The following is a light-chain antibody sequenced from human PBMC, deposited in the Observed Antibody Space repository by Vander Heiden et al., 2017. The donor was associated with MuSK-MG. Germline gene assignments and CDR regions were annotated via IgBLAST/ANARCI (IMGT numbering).Light chain of an antibody. J-gene: IGLJ2*01. Sequence: QSALTQPASVSGSPGQSITISCTGSSRDVGTYDLVSWYQQEPGKSPKLVIYEVSKRPSGVSHRFSGSKSGTTASLTISGLQAEDEGDYYCSSHGATSTFIFGGGTKLTVL. CDR2: EVS. CDR1: SRDVGTYDL. CDR3: SSHGATSTFI. V-gene: IGLV2-23*02.